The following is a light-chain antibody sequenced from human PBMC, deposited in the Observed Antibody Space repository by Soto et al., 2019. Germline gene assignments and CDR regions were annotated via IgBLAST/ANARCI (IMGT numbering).Light chain of an antibody. CDR1: QSVSSY. CDR2: DAS. V-gene: IGKV3-11*01. Sequence: EIVLTQSPATLSLSPGERATLSCRASQSVSSYLAWYQQKPGQAPRLLIYDASNRATGIPARFSGSGSGTDFTLTISSLEPEDFAAYDCHQRSNWPPLTFGGGTKVEIK. J-gene: IGKJ4*01. CDR3: HQRSNWPPLT.